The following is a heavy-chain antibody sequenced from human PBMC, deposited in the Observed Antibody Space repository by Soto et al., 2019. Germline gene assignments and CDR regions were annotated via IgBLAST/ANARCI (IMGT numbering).Heavy chain of an antibody. CDR1: GFTFSTYW. D-gene: IGHD1-26*01. CDR2: IKPEGNKK. CDR3: AREGILQGAFDF. V-gene: IGHV3-7*01. J-gene: IGHJ3*01. Sequence: EVQLVESGGGLVQPGGSLTLSCAASGFTFSTYWMNWVRQAPGKGLEWVADIKPEGNKKSYMDSVKGRFTISRDNAKDSVYLQMSTLRAEDTAVYYCAREGILQGAFDFWGQGTMVTVSS.